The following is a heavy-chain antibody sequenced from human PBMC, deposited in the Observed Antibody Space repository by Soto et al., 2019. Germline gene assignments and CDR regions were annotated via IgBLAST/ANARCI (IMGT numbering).Heavy chain of an antibody. CDR3: ARDLGYCSSGTCYREWFEP. V-gene: IGHV1-18*01. CDR1: GYTFTTHG. Sequence: QVQLVQSGAEVKKPGASVKVSCKASGYTFTTHGISWVRQVPGQGLEWMGWVRGDNGHTTYAQRLQGRVTMTTDTSTNTADMEVRSLRSDDSAVYYCARDLGYCSSGTCYREWFEPWGQGTLVTVSS. CDR2: VRGDNGHT. J-gene: IGHJ5*02. D-gene: IGHD2-15*01.